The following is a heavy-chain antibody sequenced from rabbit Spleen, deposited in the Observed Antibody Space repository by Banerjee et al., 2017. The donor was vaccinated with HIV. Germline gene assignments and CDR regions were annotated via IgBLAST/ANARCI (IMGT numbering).Heavy chain of an antibody. D-gene: IGHD1-1*01. CDR3: VRDKASISGDYGPWYFDL. V-gene: IGHV1S7*01. Sequence: QLVESGGGLVQPEGSLKVSCKASGFDFSNYYMSWVRQAPGKGLEWIGYIDPVFGSTYYASWVNGRFTISSHNAQNTLYLQLNSLTAADTATYFCVRDKASISGDYGPWYFDLWGPGTLVTVS. CDR2: IDPVFGST. J-gene: IGHJ4*01. CDR1: GFDFSNYY.